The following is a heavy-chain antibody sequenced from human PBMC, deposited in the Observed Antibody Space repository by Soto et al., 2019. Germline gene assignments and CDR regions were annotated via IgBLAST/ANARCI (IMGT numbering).Heavy chain of an antibody. CDR3: ARSFSSRDAFDI. CDR2: ISSNGGST. CDR1: GFTFSSYA. D-gene: IGHD6-13*01. V-gene: IGHV3-64*01. Sequence: GGSLRLSSAASGFTFSSYAMHWVRQAPGKGLEYVSAISSNGGSTYYANSVKGRFTISRDNSKNTLYLQMGSLRAEDMAVYYCARSFSSRDAFDIWGQGTMVTVS. J-gene: IGHJ3*02.